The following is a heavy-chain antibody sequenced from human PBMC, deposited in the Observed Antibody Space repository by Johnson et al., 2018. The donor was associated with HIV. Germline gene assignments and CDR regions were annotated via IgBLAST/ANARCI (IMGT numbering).Heavy chain of an antibody. CDR2: ISYDGSNK. CDR1: GFTFSSYG. Sequence: QEQLVESGGGVVQPGRSLRLSCAASGFTFSSYGMHWVRQAPGKGLEWVAVISYDGSNKYYADSVKGRFTISRDNSKNTLSLQMNSLTTEDTAIYYCVRGSLTDDSFADWGQGTMVLVSS. D-gene: IGHD2-8*01. V-gene: IGHV3-30*03. CDR3: VRGSLTDDSFAD. J-gene: IGHJ3*01.